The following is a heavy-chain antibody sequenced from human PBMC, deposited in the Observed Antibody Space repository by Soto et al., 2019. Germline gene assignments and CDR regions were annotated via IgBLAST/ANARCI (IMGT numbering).Heavy chain of an antibody. V-gene: IGHV3-33*01. D-gene: IGHD5-18*01. J-gene: IGHJ4*02. Sequence: QVQLVESGGGVVQPGRSLRLSCAASRLTFSSYGMHWVRQAPGKGLEWVAVIWYDGSNKYYADSVKGRFTISRDNSKNTLYLQMNSLRAEDTAVYYCATALPTRYDSLGFDYWGQGTLVTVSS. CDR2: IWYDGSNK. CDR1: RLTFSSYG. CDR3: ATALPTRYDSLGFDY.